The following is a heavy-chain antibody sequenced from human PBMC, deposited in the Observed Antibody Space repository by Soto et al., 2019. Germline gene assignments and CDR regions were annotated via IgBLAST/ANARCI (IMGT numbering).Heavy chain of an antibody. CDR3: VDGSGSYHSARFDY. J-gene: IGHJ4*02. D-gene: IGHD3-10*01. CDR1: VFTFSSYA. CDR2: ISGSGGST. Sequence: WSLRLSCAASVFTFSSYAMSWVRQAPGKGLEWVSAISGSGGSTYYADSVKGRFTISRDNSKNTLYLQMNSLRAEDTAVYYCVDGSGSYHSARFDYWGQGTLVTVSS. V-gene: IGHV3-23*01.